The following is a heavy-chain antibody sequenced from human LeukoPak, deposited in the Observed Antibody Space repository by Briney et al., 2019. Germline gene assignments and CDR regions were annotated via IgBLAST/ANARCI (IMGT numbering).Heavy chain of an antibody. J-gene: IGHJ6*02. CDR1: GGSISSGDYY. V-gene: IGHV4-30-4*01. CDR3: ARDRPPDYYGSSGYRPRDYYYGMDV. Sequence: SQTLSLTCTVSGGSISSGDYYWSWIRQPPGKGLEWIGYIYYSGSTYYNPSLKSRVTISVDTSKNQFSLKLSSVTAADTAVYYCARDRPPDYYGSSGYRPRDYYYGMDVWGQGTTVTVSS. D-gene: IGHD3-22*01. CDR2: IYYSGST.